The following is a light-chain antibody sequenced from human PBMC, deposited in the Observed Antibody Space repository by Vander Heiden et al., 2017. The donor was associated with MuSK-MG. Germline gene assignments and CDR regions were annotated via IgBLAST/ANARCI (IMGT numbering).Light chain of an antibody. CDR1: QSISSY. V-gene: IGKV1-39*01. J-gene: IGKJ5*01. Sequence: DIQMTQSPSSLSASVGDRVTITCRASQSISSYLNWYQQKPGKAPKLLIYAASSLQSGVPSRFSGSGSGTDFTLTISSLQPEDFAAYYCQQSDRNPPITFGQGTRLEIK. CDR2: AAS. CDR3: QQSDRNPPIT.